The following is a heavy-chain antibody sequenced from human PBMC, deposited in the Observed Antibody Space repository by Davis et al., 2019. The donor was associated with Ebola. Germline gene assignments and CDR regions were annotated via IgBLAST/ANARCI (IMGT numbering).Heavy chain of an antibody. D-gene: IGHD1-26*01. V-gene: IGHV1-18*01. J-gene: IGHJ4*02. Sequence: AASVKVSCKASGYTFTNYGISWVRQAPGQGLEWMGWISAYNGNTKYAQKLQGRVTMTTDTSTSTAYMELRSLRFDDTAVYYCASNGADGSYDYWGQGTLVTVSS. CDR1: GYTFTNYG. CDR3: ASNGADGSYDY. CDR2: ISAYNGNT.